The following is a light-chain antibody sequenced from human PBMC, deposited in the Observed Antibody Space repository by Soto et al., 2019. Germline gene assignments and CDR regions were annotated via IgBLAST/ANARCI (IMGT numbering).Light chain of an antibody. CDR2: AAS. Sequence: DIQMTQSPSSLSASVGDRVTITCRASQSISDNFNWYQHKPETAPTLLIYAASSLQSGVPSRFSGSGSGTDFTLTISSLQPEDFVTYYCQQSFSTPPTFGGGTNEEIK. V-gene: IGKV1-39*01. CDR3: QQSFSTPPT. J-gene: IGKJ4*01. CDR1: QSISDN.